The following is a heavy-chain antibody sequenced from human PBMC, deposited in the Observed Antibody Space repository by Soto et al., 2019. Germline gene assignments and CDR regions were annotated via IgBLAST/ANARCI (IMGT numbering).Heavy chain of an antibody. V-gene: IGHV3-48*03. CDR1: GFTFSSYE. CDR3: ARDRRVFGDTAMAGDY. Sequence: GGSLRLCCAASGFTFSSYEMNWVRQAPGKGLEWVSYISSSGSTIYYADSVKGRFTISRDNAKNSLYLQMNSLRAEDTAVYYCARDRRVFGDTAMAGDYWGQGTLVTVSS. J-gene: IGHJ4*02. D-gene: IGHD5-18*01. CDR2: ISSSGSTI.